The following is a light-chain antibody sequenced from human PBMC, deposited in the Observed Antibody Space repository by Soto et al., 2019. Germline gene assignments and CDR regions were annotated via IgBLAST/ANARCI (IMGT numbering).Light chain of an antibody. CDR1: QGISRW. CDR2: AAS. V-gene: IGKV1-12*01. CDR3: QPANSFPLT. Sequence: DIQMTQSPSSVSASVGDRGTITCRTSQGISRWLAWYQQKPLKAPRLSISAASSLQSGVPSRFSGSGSGTDFTRTISSLQPDDFATYYCQPANSFPLTFGEGTKVEIK. J-gene: IGKJ4*01.